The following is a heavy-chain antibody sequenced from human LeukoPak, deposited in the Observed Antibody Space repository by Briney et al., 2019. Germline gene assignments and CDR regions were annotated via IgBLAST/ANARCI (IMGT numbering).Heavy chain of an antibody. CDR3: ARRSSGSPPYYFGY. CDR1: GFTFSDYY. V-gene: IGHV3-11*06. Sequence: GGSLRLSCAASGFTFSDYYMSWLRQAPGKGLEWVSYISSSSSYTNYADSVKGRFTISRDNAKNTLYLQMNSLRAEDTAVYYCARRSSGSPPYYFGYWGQGTLVTVSS. J-gene: IGHJ4*02. D-gene: IGHD1-26*01. CDR2: ISSSSSYT.